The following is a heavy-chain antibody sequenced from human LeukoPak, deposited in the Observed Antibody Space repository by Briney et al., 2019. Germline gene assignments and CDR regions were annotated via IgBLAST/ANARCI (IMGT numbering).Heavy chain of an antibody. D-gene: IGHD3-22*01. Sequence: GASVKVSCKASGGTFSSYAISWVRQAPGQGLEWMGRIIPILGIANYAQKFQGRVTITADKSTSTAYMELSSLRSEDTAVYYCARDEGGGLYDSSGYYYYYYGMDVWGQGTTVTVSS. V-gene: IGHV1-69*04. CDR3: ARDEGGGLYDSSGYYYYYYGMDV. CDR1: GGTFSSYA. J-gene: IGHJ6*02. CDR2: IIPILGIA.